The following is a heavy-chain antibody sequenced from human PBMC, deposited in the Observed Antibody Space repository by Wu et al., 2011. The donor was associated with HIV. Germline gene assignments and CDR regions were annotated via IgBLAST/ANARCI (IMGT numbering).Heavy chain of an antibody. CDR3: ARDSLSRPGESGVYFDY. CDR2: ISPYDGDT. J-gene: IGHJ4*02. V-gene: IGHV1-18*01. Sequence: QVQLVQSGAEVKKPGASVKVSCKASGYTFNTYAISWVRQAPGQGLEWMGWISPYDGDTSYAQKFQGRVTMTRDTSTSTVYMELSSLRSEDTAVYYCARDSLSRPGESGVYFDYWGQGTLVTVSS. D-gene: IGHD7-27*01. CDR1: GYTFNTYA.